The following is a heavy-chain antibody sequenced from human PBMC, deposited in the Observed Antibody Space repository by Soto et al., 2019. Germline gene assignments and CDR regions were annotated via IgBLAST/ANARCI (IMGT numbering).Heavy chain of an antibody. J-gene: IGHJ1*01. CDR1: GGTFRNYA. CDR3: AIPLPKQQLVRGAFDH. V-gene: IGHV1-69*01. Sequence: QVQLVQSGAEVKKPGSSVKLSCKTFGGTFRNYAINWVRQAPGQGLEWMGGSIPVFGTANYAQTFQGRFTITADESTSTAYMERSSLRSEDTAVYYWAIPLPKQQLVRGAFDHWGQGTLLTVAS. CDR2: SIPVFGTA. D-gene: IGHD6-13*01.